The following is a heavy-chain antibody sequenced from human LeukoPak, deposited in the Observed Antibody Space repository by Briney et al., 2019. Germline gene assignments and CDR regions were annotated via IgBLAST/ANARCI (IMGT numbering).Heavy chain of an antibody. CDR3: AREYPGIAAAGMTLFDY. J-gene: IGHJ4*02. Sequence: GGSLRLSCAASGFTFSDYYMSWIRQAPGKGLEWVSYISSSGSTIYYADSVKGRFTISRDNAKNSPYLQMNSLRAEDTAVYYCAREYPGIAAAGMTLFDYWGQGTLVTVSS. D-gene: IGHD6-13*01. V-gene: IGHV3-11*01. CDR2: ISSSGSTI. CDR1: GFTFSDYY.